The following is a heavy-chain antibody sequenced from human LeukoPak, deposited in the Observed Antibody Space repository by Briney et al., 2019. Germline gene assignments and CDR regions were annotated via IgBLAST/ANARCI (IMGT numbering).Heavy chain of an antibody. Sequence: PGGSLRLSCAASGFTFSSYEINWVRQAPGKGLEWVSYISSSGSTIYYADSVKGRFTISRDNAKNSLYLQMNSLRAEDTAVYYCARDCVGATRRLNYFDYWGQGTLVTVSS. CDR3: ARDCVGATRRLNYFDY. CDR1: GFTFSSYE. V-gene: IGHV3-48*03. J-gene: IGHJ4*02. D-gene: IGHD1-26*01. CDR2: ISSSGSTI.